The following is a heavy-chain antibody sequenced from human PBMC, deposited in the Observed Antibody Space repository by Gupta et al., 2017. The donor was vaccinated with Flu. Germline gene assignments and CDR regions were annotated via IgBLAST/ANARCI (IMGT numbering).Heavy chain of an antibody. CDR1: GFNFGAWY. Sequence: QVDLVESGGGLVKSGGSLRLSCVASGFNFGAWYMSWIRQAPGKGLEWVSHIGTTSSDTKYADSVRDRFFISRDNAKNSLYLQMNNLRGEDTAVYYCARIVGIAAAGPFDYWGQGSLVTVSA. V-gene: IGHV3-11*05. CDR2: IGTTSSDT. J-gene: IGHJ4*02. CDR3: ARIVGIAAAGPFDY. D-gene: IGHD6-13*01.